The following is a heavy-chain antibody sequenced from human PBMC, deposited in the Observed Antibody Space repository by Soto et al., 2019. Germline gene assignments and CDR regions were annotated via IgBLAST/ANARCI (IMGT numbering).Heavy chain of an antibody. D-gene: IGHD3-16*02. V-gene: IGHV3-15*01. CDR2: IKSKTDGGKT. CDR1: GFTFSNAW. CDR3: TTDSYDYIWGSYRPHFDY. J-gene: IGHJ4*02. Sequence: GGSLRLSCAASGFTFSNAWMSWVRQAPGKGLEWVGRIKSKTDGGKTDYAAPVKGSFTISRDDSKNTLYLQMNSLKTEDTAVYYCTTDSYDYIWGSYRPHFDYWGQGTLVTVSS.